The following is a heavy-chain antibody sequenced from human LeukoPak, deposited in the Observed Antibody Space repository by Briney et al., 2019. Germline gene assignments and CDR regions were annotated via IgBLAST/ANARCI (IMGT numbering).Heavy chain of an antibody. CDR2: INDSGRT. D-gene: IGHD3-16*01. CDR3: ARPDVQIDAFDI. CDR1: GESFSGYY. J-gene: IGHJ3*02. Sequence: PSETLSLACAVYGESFSGYYWTWIRQPPGKGLEWIGEINDSGRTSCNPSLKSRVTISVDTSKNQFSLKLSSVTAADTAVYYCARPDVQIDAFDIWGQGTMVTVSS. V-gene: IGHV4-34*01.